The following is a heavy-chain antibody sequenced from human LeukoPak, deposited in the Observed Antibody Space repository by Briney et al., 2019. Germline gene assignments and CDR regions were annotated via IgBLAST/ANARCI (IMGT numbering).Heavy chain of an antibody. CDR2: TTWNGGET. Sequence: GGSLRLSCAASGFTFSSYAMGWVRQAPGKGLEWVSGTTWNGGETGYADSVKGRFTMSRDNAKNSLYLQMNSLRAEDTALYYRARASSAAAGHYYYYAKDVWGQGTTVTVSS. J-gene: IGHJ6*02. D-gene: IGHD6-13*01. V-gene: IGHV3-20*04. CDR3: ARASSAAAGHYYYYAKDV. CDR1: GFTFSSYA.